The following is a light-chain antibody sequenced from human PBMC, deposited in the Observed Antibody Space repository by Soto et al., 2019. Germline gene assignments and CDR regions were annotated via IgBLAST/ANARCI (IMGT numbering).Light chain of an antibody. Sequence: EMVLTQSPGTLSLSPGERATLSCRASQSISSSDLTWYQQKPGQAPRLLIHSASSRATGIPDRISGSGSGTDFTLTIDRLGPEDFAVYYCQLYGDLPWTFGQGTKVDIK. CDR2: SAS. J-gene: IGKJ1*01. CDR1: QSISSSD. V-gene: IGKV3-20*01. CDR3: QLYGDLPWT.